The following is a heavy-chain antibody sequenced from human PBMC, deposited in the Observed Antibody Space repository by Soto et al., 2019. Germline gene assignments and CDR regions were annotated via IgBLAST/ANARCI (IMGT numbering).Heavy chain of an antibody. J-gene: IGHJ4*02. CDR1: GYTFTGYY. Sequence: ASVKVSCKASGYTFTGYYMHWVRQAPGQGLEWMGWINPNSGGTNYAQKFQGRVTMTRDTSISTAYMELSRLRSDDTAVYYCARSTYSSSWYDYWGQGTLVTVSS. CDR2: INPNSGGT. V-gene: IGHV1-2*02. D-gene: IGHD6-13*01. CDR3: ARSTYSSSWYDY.